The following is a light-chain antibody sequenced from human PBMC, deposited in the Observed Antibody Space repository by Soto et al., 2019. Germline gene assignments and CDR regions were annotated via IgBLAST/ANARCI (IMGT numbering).Light chain of an antibody. CDR1: SSDVGSYNL. V-gene: IGLV2-23*01. CDR2: EGS. CDR3: CSYAGSSGGGV. J-gene: IGLJ2*01. Sequence: QPVLTQPASVSGSPGQSITISCTGTSSDVGSYNLVSWYQQHPGKAPKLMIYEGSKRPSGVSNRFSGSKSGNTASLTISGLQAEDEADYYCCSYAGSSGGGVFGGGTKLTVL.